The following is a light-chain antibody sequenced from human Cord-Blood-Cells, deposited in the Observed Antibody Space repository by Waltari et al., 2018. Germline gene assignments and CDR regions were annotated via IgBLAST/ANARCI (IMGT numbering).Light chain of an antibody. CDR3: QQYYSTPYT. CDR2: WAS. Sequence: DIVIIQSPDSLALSLGERATINCKSSQSVLYSSNNKNYLAWYQQKPGQPPKLLIYWASTRESGVPDRFSGSGSGTDFTLTISSLQAEDVAVYYCQQYYSTPYTFGQGTKLEIK. CDR1: QSVLYSSNNKNY. J-gene: IGKJ2*01. V-gene: IGKV4-1*01.